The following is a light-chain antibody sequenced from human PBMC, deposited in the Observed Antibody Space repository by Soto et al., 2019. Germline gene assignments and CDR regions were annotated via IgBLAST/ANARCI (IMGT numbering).Light chain of an antibody. CDR2: GAS. Sequence: EITMTQSPATLSVSPGERATLSCSASQSVSSNLAWYQQKPGQAPRLLIYGASTRATGIPARFSGSGSGTEFTLTISSLQSEDFAVYYCQQYNNWPPLTFGGGTKVDIK. V-gene: IGKV3-15*01. CDR1: QSVSSN. CDR3: QQYNNWPPLT. J-gene: IGKJ4*01.